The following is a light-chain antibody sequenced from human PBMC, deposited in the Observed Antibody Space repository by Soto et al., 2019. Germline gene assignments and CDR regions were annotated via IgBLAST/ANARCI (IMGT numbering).Light chain of an antibody. CDR2: GAS. J-gene: IGKJ4*01. V-gene: IGKV3-11*01. CDR3: HQRYNWLT. CDR1: QTVSTY. Sequence: IVLTQSPATLSLSPGERATLSCRARQTVSTYLSWYQHKPGQAPRLLIYGASNRATGIPARFSGSGSGTDFTLTISSLEPEDSAVYYCHQRYNWLTFGGGTKWIS.